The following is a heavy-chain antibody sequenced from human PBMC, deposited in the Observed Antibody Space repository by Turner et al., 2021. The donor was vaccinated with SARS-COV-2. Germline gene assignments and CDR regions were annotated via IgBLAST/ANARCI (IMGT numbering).Heavy chain of an antibody. J-gene: IGHJ4*02. CDR1: GFTFSSYG. V-gene: IGHV3-30*18. Sequence: QVQLVESGGGVVEPGRSLRLSLAASGFTFSSYGMHWVRQAPGKGLEWVAVTSYDGSKKYYADSVKGRFTISRDNSKNTLYLQMNSLRAEDTAVYYCAKQQGLYSNPMYYFDYWGQGTLVTVSS. CDR2: TSYDGSKK. D-gene: IGHD4-4*01. CDR3: AKQQGLYSNPMYYFDY.